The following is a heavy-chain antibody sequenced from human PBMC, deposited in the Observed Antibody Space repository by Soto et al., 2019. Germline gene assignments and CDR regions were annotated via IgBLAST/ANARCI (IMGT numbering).Heavy chain of an antibody. CDR2: INPSGGST. J-gene: IGHJ5*02. D-gene: IGHD2-15*01. Sequence: QVQLVQSGAEVKKPGASVKVSCKASGYSFTSYSLHWVRQAPGQGLEWAGRINPSGGSTLYSQKFQGRVSLTSHTSTSTVSMDLRSLKSEDTAVYYCARDWGMGCNGGSCYANWFDPWGQGTLITVSS. V-gene: IGHV1-46*01. CDR3: ARDWGMGCNGGSCYANWFDP. CDR1: GYSFTSYS.